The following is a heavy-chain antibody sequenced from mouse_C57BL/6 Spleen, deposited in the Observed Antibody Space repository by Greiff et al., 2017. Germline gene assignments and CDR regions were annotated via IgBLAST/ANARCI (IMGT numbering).Heavy chain of an antibody. Sequence: VQLQQSGPELVKPGASVKISCKASGYAFSSSWMNWVKQRPGKGLEWIGRIYPGDGDTKYNGKFKGKATLTADKSSSTAYMQLSSLTSEDSAVYFCASYCSSYGWFAYWGQGTLVTVSA. CDR2: IYPGDGDT. V-gene: IGHV1-82*01. CDR1: GYAFSSSW. J-gene: IGHJ3*01. CDR3: ASYCSSYGWFAY. D-gene: IGHD1-1*01.